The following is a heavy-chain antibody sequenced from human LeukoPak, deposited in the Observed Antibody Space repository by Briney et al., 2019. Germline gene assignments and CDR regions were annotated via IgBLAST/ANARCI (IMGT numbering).Heavy chain of an antibody. CDR1: GYTFTGYY. CDR3: ARVAIFGVEVKGGGDY. V-gene: IGHV1-2*02. D-gene: IGHD3-3*01. CDR2: INPNSGGT. J-gene: IGHJ4*02. Sequence: SVKVSCKASGYTFTGYYMHWVRQPPAQGLEWMGWINPNSGGTNYAQKFQGRVTMTRDTSISTAYMELSRPGSDDTAVYYCARVAIFGVEVKGGGDYWGQGTLVTVSS.